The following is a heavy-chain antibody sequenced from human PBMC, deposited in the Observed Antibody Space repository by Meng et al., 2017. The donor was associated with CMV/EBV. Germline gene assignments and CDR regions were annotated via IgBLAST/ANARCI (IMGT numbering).Heavy chain of an antibody. Sequence: SCAISGDSVSSNSAAWNWIRQSPSRGLEWLGRTYYRSKWYNDYAVSVKSRITINPDTSKNQFSLQLNSVTPEDTALYYCAKDRGSWYGGLDYWGQGTLVTVSS. J-gene: IGHJ4*02. V-gene: IGHV6-1*01. CDR3: AKDRGSWYGGLDY. CDR1: GDSVSSNSAA. D-gene: IGHD6-13*01. CDR2: TYYRSKWYN.